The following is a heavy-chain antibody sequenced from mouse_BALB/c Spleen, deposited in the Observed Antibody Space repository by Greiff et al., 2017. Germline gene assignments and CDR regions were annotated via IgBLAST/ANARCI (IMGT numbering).Heavy chain of an antibody. J-gene: IGHJ4*01. D-gene: IGHD2-4*01. CDR1: GFTFSSFG. CDR2: ISSGSSTI. Sequence: DVMLVESGGGLVQPGGSRKLSCAASGFTFSSFGMHWVRQAPEKGPEWVAYISSGSSTIYYADTVKGRFTISRDNPKNTLFLQMTSLRSEDTAMYYCARYDYDDYYAMDYWGQGTSVTVSS. V-gene: IGHV5-17*02. CDR3: ARYDYDDYYAMDY.